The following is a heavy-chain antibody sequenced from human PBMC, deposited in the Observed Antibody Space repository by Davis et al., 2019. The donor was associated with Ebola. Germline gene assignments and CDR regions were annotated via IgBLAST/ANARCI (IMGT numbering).Heavy chain of an antibody. Sequence: ASVKVSCKASGYTFTGYYMHWVRQAPGQGLEWMGGINPISGDTNYAEKFQGRVSMTRDTSSTTVYMELSRLRSDDTAVYHCARDLSYSYYYHYYGMDVWGQGTTVTVSS. CDR1: GYTFTGYY. CDR3: ARDLSYSYYYHYYGMDV. J-gene: IGHJ6*02. V-gene: IGHV1-2*02. CDR2: INPISGDT. D-gene: IGHD3-10*01.